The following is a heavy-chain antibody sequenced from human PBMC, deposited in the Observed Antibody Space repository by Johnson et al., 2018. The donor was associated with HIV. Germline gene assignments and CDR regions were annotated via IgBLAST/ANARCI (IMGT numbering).Heavy chain of an antibody. V-gene: IGHV3-66*01. D-gene: IGHD3-3*01. CDR3: ARDFYYNFWTGFSRSDAFDI. CDR1: GFTVSSNY. J-gene: IGHJ3*02. CDR2: IYSGGST. Sequence: VQLLESGGGLVQPGGSLRLSCAASGFTVSSNYMSWVRQAPGKGLEWVSVIYSGGSTYYADSVKGRFTISRDNSKNTLYLQMNSLRAEDTAVYYCARDFYYNFWTGFSRSDAFDIWGQGTMVTVSS.